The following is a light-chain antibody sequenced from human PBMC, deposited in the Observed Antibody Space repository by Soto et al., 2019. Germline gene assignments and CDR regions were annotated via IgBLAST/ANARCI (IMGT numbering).Light chain of an antibody. CDR1: QSVSSSQ. CDR3: QQYGSSGVT. J-gene: IGKJ3*01. CDR2: GAS. V-gene: IGKV3-20*01. Sequence: EIVMTQSPATLSVSPGERATLSCRASQSVSSSQLAWYQQRPGQAPRLLVYGASTRATGIADRFSGSGSGTDFTLTISRLEPEDFAVYYCQQYGSSGVTFGPGTKVDIK.